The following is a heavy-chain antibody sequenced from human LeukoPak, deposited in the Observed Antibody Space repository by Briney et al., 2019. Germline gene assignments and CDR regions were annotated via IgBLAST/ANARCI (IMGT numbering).Heavy chain of an antibody. CDR1: GFTFSSYA. CDR2: ISVSGSST. Sequence: GGSLRLSCAASGFTFSSYAMSWVRQTPGKGLEWVSSISVSGSSTYYADSVKGRFTISRDNSKNTLYLQMNSLRAEDTAIYYCAKDLDLWSGPGYWGQGTLVTVSS. V-gene: IGHV3-23*01. J-gene: IGHJ4*02. CDR3: AKDLDLWSGPGY. D-gene: IGHD3-3*01.